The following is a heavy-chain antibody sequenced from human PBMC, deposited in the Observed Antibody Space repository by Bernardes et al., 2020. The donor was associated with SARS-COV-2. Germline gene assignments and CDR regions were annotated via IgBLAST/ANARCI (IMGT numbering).Heavy chain of an antibody. Sequence: SETLSLTCTVSGGSISSHYWSWIRQPPGKGLEWIGYIYYSGSTNYNPSLKSRVTILVDTSKNQFSLKLRSVTAADTAVYYCARTVSMLTFGGLIVNRFAYWGQGTLVTVSS. CDR3: ARTVSMLTFGGLIVNRFAY. V-gene: IGHV4-59*11. CDR1: GGSISSHY. CDR2: IYYSGST. J-gene: IGHJ4*02. D-gene: IGHD3-16*02.